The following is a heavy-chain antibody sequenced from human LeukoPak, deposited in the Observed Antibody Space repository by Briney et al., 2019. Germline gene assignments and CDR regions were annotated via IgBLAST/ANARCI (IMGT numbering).Heavy chain of an antibody. J-gene: IGHJ4*02. CDR2: ISYDGSNK. CDR3: ARTMVRGTVVPDY. Sequence: GGSLRLSCAASGFTFSSYAMHWVRQAPGKGLEWVAVISYDGSNKYYADSVKGRFTISRGNSKNTLYLQMNSLRAEDTAVYYCARTMVRGTVVPDYWGQGTLVTVSS. V-gene: IGHV3-30*04. CDR1: GFTFSSYA. D-gene: IGHD3-10*01.